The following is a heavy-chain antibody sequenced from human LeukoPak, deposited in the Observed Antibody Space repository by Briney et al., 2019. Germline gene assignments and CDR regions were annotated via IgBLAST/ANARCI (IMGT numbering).Heavy chain of an antibody. Sequence: PSETLSLTCTVSGGSISTFYWSWIRQPAGKGLEWIGRIYSSGSTNYNPSLKSRVTMSVDTSKNHFSLKLSSVTAADTAVYYCARVRYGSSPDAFDIWGQGAMVTVSS. J-gene: IGHJ3*02. V-gene: IGHV4-4*07. CDR3: ARVRYGSSPDAFDI. CDR2: IYSSGST. CDR1: GGSISTFY. D-gene: IGHD6-6*01.